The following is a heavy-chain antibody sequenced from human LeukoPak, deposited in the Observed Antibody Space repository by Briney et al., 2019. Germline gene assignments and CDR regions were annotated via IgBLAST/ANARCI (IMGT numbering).Heavy chain of an antibody. J-gene: IGHJ1*01. D-gene: IGHD3-22*01. V-gene: IGHV3-48*04. Sequence: GGSLRLSYAASGFTFSSYSMNWVRQAPGKGLEWVSYISSSSSTIYYADSVKGRFTISRDNAKNSLYLQMNSLRAEDTAVYYCAREGYDSSGYYYLPETAEYFQHWGQGTLVTVSS. CDR3: AREGYDSSGYYYLPETAEYFQH. CDR2: ISSSSSTI. CDR1: GFTFSSYS.